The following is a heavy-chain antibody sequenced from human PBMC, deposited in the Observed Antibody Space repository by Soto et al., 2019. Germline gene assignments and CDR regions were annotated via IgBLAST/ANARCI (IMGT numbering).Heavy chain of an antibody. D-gene: IGHD3-22*01. CDR2: MSGGGETT. Sequence: LRLSCAASGLTFSRYAMTWFRQAPGKVLEWVSAMSGGGETTYYADSVKGRFTISRDNSRDTLYLQMNSLRAEDTAAYYCAKWHTYYYDSRGFSGFDCWGRGTLVTVPS. J-gene: IGHJ4*02. CDR1: GLTFSRYA. CDR3: AKWHTYYYDSRGFSGFDC. V-gene: IGHV3-23*01.